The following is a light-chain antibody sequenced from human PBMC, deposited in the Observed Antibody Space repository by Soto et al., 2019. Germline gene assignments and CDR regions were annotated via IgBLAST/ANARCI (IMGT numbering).Light chain of an antibody. J-gene: IGKJ1*01. CDR2: DAS. CDR1: QGIRND. CDR3: LQHYSYPWT. Sequence: TQMTQSASPLPASLGDRLTITCWASQGIRNDLGWYQQKQGKAPKRLIYDASILQGGVPSRFSGSGYGTEFNLTISSLQTEDFATYSCLQHYSYPWTFGQGTKVDIK. V-gene: IGKV1-17*01.